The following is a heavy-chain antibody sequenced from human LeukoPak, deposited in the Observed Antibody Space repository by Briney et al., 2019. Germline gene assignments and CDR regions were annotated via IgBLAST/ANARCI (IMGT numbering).Heavy chain of an antibody. Sequence: SETLSLTCTVSGGSISSYYWSWIRQPPGKGLEWIGYIYYSGSTNYNPSLKSRVTISVDRSKNQFSLKLSSVTAADTAVYYCARATGDYYYYYGMDVWGQGTTVTVSS. J-gene: IGHJ6*02. V-gene: IGHV4-59*12. D-gene: IGHD4-17*01. CDR2: IYYSGST. CDR1: GGSISSYY. CDR3: ARATGDYYYYYGMDV.